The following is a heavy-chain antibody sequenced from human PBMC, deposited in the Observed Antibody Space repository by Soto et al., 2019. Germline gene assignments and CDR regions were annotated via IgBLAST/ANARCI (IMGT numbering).Heavy chain of an antibody. Sequence: QVQLVESGGGVVQPGRSLRLSCAASGFTFSSYGMHWVRQAPGKGLEWVAVISYDGSNKYYADSVKGRFTISRDNSKNTLYLQMNSLRAEDTAVYYCAKNLEYSGYRGTDYWCQGTLVTVSS. CDR3: AKNLEYSGYRGTDY. J-gene: IGHJ4*02. CDR2: ISYDGSNK. CDR1: GFTFSSYG. D-gene: IGHD5-12*01. V-gene: IGHV3-30*18.